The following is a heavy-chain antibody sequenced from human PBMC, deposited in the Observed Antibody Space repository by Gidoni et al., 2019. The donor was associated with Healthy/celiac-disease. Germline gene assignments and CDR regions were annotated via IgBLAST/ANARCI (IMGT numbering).Heavy chain of an antibody. J-gene: IGHJ4*02. V-gene: IGHV3-23*01. CDR2: ISGRGGST. Sequence: EVQLLASGGGLVQPGGSLRLLCSASGLTFSSYAMSWVRQAPGKGLEWVSAISGRGGSTYYADSVKGRFTISRDNSKNTLYLQMNSLRAEDTAVYYCAKDWRYSSSPKGYWGQGTLVTVSS. D-gene: IGHD6-6*01. CDR3: AKDWRYSSSPKGY. CDR1: GLTFSSYA.